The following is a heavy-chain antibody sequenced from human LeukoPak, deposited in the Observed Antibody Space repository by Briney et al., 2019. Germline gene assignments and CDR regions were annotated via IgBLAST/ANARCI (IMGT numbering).Heavy chain of an antibody. D-gene: IGHD2-8*01. V-gene: IGHV3-74*01. J-gene: IGHJ5*01. CDR3: TRGVMGARAFDS. CDR1: GFTFSSYW. CDR2: IDSDGSST. Sequence: GGSLRLSCEASGFTFSSYWMHWVRQVPGKGLVWVSRIDSDGSSTNYVDSVKGRFTISRDNAKNTLYLQMNSLRFEDTAVYYCTRGVMGARAFDSWGQGTLVTVSS.